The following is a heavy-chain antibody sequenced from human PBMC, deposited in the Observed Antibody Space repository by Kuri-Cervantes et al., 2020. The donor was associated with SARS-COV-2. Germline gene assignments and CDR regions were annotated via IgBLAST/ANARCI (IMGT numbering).Heavy chain of an antibody. CDR2: IYYSGST. CDR3: ARGPSTIFGVAINREHWFDP. V-gene: IGHV4-39*01. J-gene: IGHJ5*02. CDR1: GGSISSSSYY. Sequence: SETLSLTCTVSGGSISSSSYYWGWIRQPPGKGLEWIGSIYYSGSTYYNPSLKSRVTISVDTSKNQFSLKLSSVTAADTAVYYCARGPSTIFGVAINREHWFDPWGQGTLVTVSS. D-gene: IGHD3-3*01.